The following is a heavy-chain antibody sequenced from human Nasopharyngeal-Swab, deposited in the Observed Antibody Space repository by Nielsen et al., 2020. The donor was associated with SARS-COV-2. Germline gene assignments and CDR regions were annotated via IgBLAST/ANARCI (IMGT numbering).Heavy chain of an antibody. J-gene: IGHJ3*02. CDR3: ARDTPSGWWGGVSDAFDI. Sequence: GESLKISCAASGFTLSNYWIHWVRQTPGKGLLWVSRINTDASRTSYADSVKGRFTISRDNSKNTLYLQMNSLRAEDTAVYYCARDTPSGWWGGVSDAFDIWGQGTMVTVSS. D-gene: IGHD6-19*01. CDR2: INTDASRT. V-gene: IGHV3-74*01. CDR1: GFTLSNYW.